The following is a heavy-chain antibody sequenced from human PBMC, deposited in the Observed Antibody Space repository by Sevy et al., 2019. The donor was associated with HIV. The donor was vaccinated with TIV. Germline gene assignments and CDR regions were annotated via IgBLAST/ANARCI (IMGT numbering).Heavy chain of an antibody. V-gene: IGHV1-24*01. Sequence: ASVKVSCKVSGYTLTKLDMHWVRQAPGKGLEWMGGFDPEDGDTFYAQKFQGRVTMTEDTSTDTAYMELSSLRSADTAVYYCTTMEYYHNIIGSSSGDYWGQGTLVTVSS. CDR2: FDPEDGDT. D-gene: IGHD3-22*01. CDR3: TTMEYYHNIIGSSSGDY. CDR1: GYTLTKLD. J-gene: IGHJ4*02.